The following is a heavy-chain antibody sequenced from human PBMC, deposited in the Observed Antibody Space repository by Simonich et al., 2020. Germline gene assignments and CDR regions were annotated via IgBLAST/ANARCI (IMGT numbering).Heavy chain of an antibody. J-gene: IGHJ4*02. CDR1: GFTFSSYS. D-gene: IGHD5-18*01. CDR2: ISSSSSYI. V-gene: IGHV3-21*01. Sequence: EVQLVESGGGLVKPGGSLRLSCAASGFTFSSYSMNWVRQAPGKGLEWVSSISSSSSYIYYADSVKGRFTISRDNAKNSLYLQMNSLRAEDTAVYYCARDVDTAMVFDYWSQGTLVTVSS. CDR3: ARDVDTAMVFDY.